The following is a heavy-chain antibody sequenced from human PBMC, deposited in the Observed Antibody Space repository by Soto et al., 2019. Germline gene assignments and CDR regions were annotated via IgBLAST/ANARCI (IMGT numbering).Heavy chain of an antibody. CDR3: ARELGYCSGGSCYMDGAFDF. J-gene: IGHJ3*01. D-gene: IGHD2-15*01. CDR2: ISGSGDST. CDR1: GLSVSSNY. V-gene: IGHV3-23*01. Sequence: GGSLRLACAPSGLSVSSNYMSWVRQAPGKGLEWVSVISGSGDSTYYADSVKGRFTISRDNSKNTLYVQMNSLRAEDTAVYYCARELGYCSGGSCYMDGAFDFWGQGTMVTVSS.